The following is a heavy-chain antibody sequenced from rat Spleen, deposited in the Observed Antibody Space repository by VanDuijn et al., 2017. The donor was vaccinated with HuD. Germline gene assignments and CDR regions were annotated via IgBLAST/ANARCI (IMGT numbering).Heavy chain of an antibody. CDR3: ARPDYGYPFAY. Sequence: EVQLVESGGGLVQPGRSLKFSCAASGFTFSDHAMAWVRQAPKKGLEWVATIIYDGSTTFYRDSVKGRFTFSRDNAKSTLYLQMDSLRSEDTATYYCARPDYGYPFAYWGQGTLVTVSS. CDR2: IIYDGSTT. D-gene: IGHD1-7*01. CDR1: GFTFSDHA. V-gene: IGHV5-17*01. J-gene: IGHJ3*01.